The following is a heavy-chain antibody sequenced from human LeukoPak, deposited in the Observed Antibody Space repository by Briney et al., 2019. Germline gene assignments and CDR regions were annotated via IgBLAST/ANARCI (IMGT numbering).Heavy chain of an antibody. J-gene: IGHJ3*02. Sequence: ASVKVSCKASGYTFTSYGVSWVRQAPGQGLEWMGGIIPIFGTANYAQKFQGRVTMTTDTSTSTAYMELRSLRSDDTAVYYCARGGSGSYDAFDIWGQGTMVTVSS. CDR2: IIPIFGTA. D-gene: IGHD1-26*01. CDR1: GYTFTSYG. CDR3: ARGGSGSYDAFDI. V-gene: IGHV1-18*01.